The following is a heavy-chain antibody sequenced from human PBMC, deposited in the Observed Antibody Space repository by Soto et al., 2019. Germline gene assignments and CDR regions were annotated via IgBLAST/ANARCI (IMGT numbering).Heavy chain of an antibody. J-gene: IGHJ4*02. CDR2: INPSGDST. CDR1: GFTFSRHG. Sequence: GGSLRLSCVASGFTFSRHGLSWVRQAPGKGLEWVSTINPSGDSTFYADSVKGRFTISRDNSKNTVYLQMDSLSVGDTAVYLCAKVDVSTAGSFDYWGQGALVTVSS. CDR3: AKVDVSTAGSFDY. V-gene: IGHV3-23*01. D-gene: IGHD6-13*01.